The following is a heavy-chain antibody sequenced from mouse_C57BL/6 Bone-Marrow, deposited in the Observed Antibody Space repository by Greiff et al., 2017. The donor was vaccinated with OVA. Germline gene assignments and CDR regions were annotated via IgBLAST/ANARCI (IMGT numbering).Heavy chain of an antibody. Sequence: VKLMESGAELVKPGASVKMSCKASGYTFTTYPIEWMKQNHGKSLEWIGNFHPYNDDTKYNEKFKGKATLTADKSSSTAYMELRSLTSEDSAVYFCARGGDYWGQGTTLTVSS. V-gene: IGHV1-47*01. CDR2: FHPYNDDT. CDR3: ARGGDY. CDR1: GYTFTTYP. J-gene: IGHJ2*01.